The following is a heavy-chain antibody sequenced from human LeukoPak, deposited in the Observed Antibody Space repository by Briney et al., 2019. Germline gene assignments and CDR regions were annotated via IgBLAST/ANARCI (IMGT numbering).Heavy chain of an antibody. D-gene: IGHD2-21*02. J-gene: IGHJ3*02. V-gene: IGHV3-21*01. Sequence: GGSLRLSCAASGFTFSTYSMNWVRQAPGKGLEWVSSITTSSNYIYYADSVKGRFTISRDNAKNSLYLQMNSLRAEDTAVYYCARDRAPCCGGDCSDAFDIWGQGTMVTVSS. CDR1: GFTFSTYS. CDR3: ARDRAPCCGGDCSDAFDI. CDR2: ITTSSNYI.